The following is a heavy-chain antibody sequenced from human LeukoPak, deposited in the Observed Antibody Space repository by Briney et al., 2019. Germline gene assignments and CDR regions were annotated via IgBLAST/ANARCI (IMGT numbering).Heavy chain of an antibody. J-gene: IGHJ4*02. CDR3: AKPWGNYGDYYFDY. V-gene: IGHV3-66*01. CDR2: IYSGGST. D-gene: IGHD4-17*01. CDR1: GFTVSSNY. Sequence: PGGSLRLSCAASGFTVSSNYMSWVRQAPGKGLEWVSVIYSGGSTYYADSVKGRFTISRDNSKNTLYLQMNSLRAEDTAVYYCAKPWGNYGDYYFDYWGQGTLVTVSS.